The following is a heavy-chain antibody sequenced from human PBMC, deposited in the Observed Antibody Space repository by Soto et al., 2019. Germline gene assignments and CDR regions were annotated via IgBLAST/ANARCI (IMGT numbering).Heavy chain of an antibody. CDR1: GYTLTELS. J-gene: IGHJ1*01. CDR3: ATLPSGTTVTTLYFHH. V-gene: IGHV1-24*01. Sequence: ASVKVSCKVSGYTLTELSMHWVRQAPGKGLEWMGGFDPEDGETIYAQKFQGRVTMTEDTSTDTAYMELSSLRSEDTAVYYCATLPSGTTVTTLYFHHWGQGTLVTVSS. D-gene: IGHD4-17*01. CDR2: FDPEDGET.